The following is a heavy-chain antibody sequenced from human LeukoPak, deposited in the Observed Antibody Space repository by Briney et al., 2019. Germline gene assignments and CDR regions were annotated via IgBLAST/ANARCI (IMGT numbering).Heavy chain of an antibody. Sequence: PSETLSLTCTVSGYSISSGYYWGWIRQPPGKGLGWIGRIYQSGSTYYHPSLKSRVTISVDTSKNQFSLKLSSVTAADTAVYYCARHLKINDYVWGSYRGSFDYWGQGTLVTVSS. V-gene: IGHV4-38-2*02. D-gene: IGHD3-16*02. CDR1: GYSISSGYY. CDR2: IYQSGST. J-gene: IGHJ4*02. CDR3: ARHLKINDYVWGSYRGSFDY.